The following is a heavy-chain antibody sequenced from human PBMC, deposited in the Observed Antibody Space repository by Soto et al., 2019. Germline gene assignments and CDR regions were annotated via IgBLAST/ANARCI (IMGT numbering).Heavy chain of an antibody. CDR3: AANSKGYYNYGMDV. J-gene: IGHJ6*02. Sequence: SVKVSCKASGFTLTSSAVQWVRQARGQRLECIGWIVVGSGKTNYAQKFQERVTITRDMSTSTAYMELSSLRSEDTALYYCAANSKGYYNYGMDVWGQGTTVTVSS. CDR1: GFTLTSSA. CDR2: IVVGSGKT. D-gene: IGHD3-22*01. V-gene: IGHV1-58*01.